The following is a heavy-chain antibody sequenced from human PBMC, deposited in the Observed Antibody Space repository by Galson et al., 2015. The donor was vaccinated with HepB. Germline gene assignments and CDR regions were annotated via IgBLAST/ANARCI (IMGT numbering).Heavy chain of an antibody. D-gene: IGHD4-11*01. CDR1: GFFVSSNY. J-gene: IGHJ4*02. CDR3: ARTLTSGVFDY. V-gene: IGHV3-66*01. Sequence: SMRLSCAASGFFVSSNYMSWVRQAPGKGLEWVAVLYTDETPYYADSVKGRFTISRSDSNNTVFLQMNSLGVDDTAVYYCARTLTSGVFDYWGQGTLVTVSS. CDR2: LYTDETP.